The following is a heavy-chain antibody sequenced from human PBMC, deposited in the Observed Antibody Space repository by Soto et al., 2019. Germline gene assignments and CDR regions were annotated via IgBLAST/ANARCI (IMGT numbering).Heavy chain of an antibody. V-gene: IGHV4-31*03. J-gene: IGHJ5*02. CDR1: GDSINSGGYF. Sequence: SETLSLTCTVSGDSINSGGYFWTWIRQHSGKGLEWIGYISYSRSTNYNPSLKSRVTISVDKSKNQFSLKLSSVTAADTAVYYCAREYCSGGSCYPNNWFDPWGQGTLVTVSS. D-gene: IGHD2-15*01. CDR2: ISYSRST. CDR3: AREYCSGGSCYPNNWFDP.